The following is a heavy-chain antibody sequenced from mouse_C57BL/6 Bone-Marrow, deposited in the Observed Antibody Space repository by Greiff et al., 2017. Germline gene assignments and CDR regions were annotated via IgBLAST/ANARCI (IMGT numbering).Heavy chain of an antibody. CDR3: AREDIYYDYEGLYYYAMDY. CDR1: GYTFTSYW. Sequence: QVQPQQPGAELVRPGTSVKLSCKASGYTFTSYWMHWVKQRPGQGLEWIGVIDPSDSYTNYNQKFKGKATLTVDTSSSTAYMQLSSLTSEDSAVYYCAREDIYYDYEGLYYYAMDYWGQGTSVTVSS. J-gene: IGHJ4*01. V-gene: IGHV1-59*01. D-gene: IGHD2-4*01. CDR2: IDPSDSYT.